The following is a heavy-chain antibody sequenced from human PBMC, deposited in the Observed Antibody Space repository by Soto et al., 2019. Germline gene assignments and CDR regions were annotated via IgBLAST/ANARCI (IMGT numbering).Heavy chain of an antibody. CDR2: IYYSGST. J-gene: IGHJ4*02. CDR3: ALSYYDSSGYYWYYFDY. Sequence: PSETLSLTCTVSGGSISSGGYYWSWVRQPPGKGLGGIGYIYYSGSTYYNPSLKSRVTISVDTSKNQFSLKLSPVTAADTAVYYCALSYYDSSGYYWYYFDYWGQGTLVTVSS. D-gene: IGHD3-22*01. CDR1: GGSISSGGYY. V-gene: IGHV4-30-4*01.